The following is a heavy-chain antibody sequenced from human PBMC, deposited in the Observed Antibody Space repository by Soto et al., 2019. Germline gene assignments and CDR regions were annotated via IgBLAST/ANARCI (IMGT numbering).Heavy chain of an antibody. Sequence: ASVKVSCKASGYTFTSYGISWVRQAPGQGLEWMGWISAYNGNTNYAQKLQGRVTMTTDTSTSTAYMELRSLRSDDTAVYYCARKAGYCSSTSCPSKAAPPFDYWGQGTLVTVSS. CDR2: ISAYNGNT. J-gene: IGHJ4*02. CDR1: GYTFTSYG. CDR3: ARKAGYCSSTSCPSKAAPPFDY. D-gene: IGHD2-2*01. V-gene: IGHV1-18*01.